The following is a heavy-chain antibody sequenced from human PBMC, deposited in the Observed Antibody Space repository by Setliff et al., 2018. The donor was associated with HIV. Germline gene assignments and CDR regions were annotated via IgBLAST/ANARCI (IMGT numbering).Heavy chain of an antibody. CDR1: GGTFRTFG. D-gene: IGHD4-17*01. CDR2: SIPIFGTA. J-gene: IGHJ4*02. CDR3: ARGQGYGDYVDY. Sequence: SVKVSCKASGGTFRTFGISWVRQAPGQGLEWMGGSIPIFGTAKYAQKFQGRVTITADESTSTAYMELSSLRSEDTAVYYCARGQGYGDYVDYWGQGTLVTVSS. V-gene: IGHV1-69*13.